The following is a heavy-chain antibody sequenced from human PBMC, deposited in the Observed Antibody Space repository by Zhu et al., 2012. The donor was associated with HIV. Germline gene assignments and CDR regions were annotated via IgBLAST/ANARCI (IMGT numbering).Heavy chain of an antibody. V-gene: IGHV3-74*01. Sequence: EVQLVESGGGLVQPGGSLRLSCVASGFTLGNYWMHWVRQPPGKGLVWVSRINTDGSIINYGDSVRGRFTISRDNAKNTLYLQMNSLRAEDTAVYYCARANNLDVWGQGTTVTVSS. CDR3: ARANNLDV. CDR2: INTDGSII. CDR1: GFTLGNYW. J-gene: IGHJ6*02. D-gene: IGHD1/OR15-1a*01.